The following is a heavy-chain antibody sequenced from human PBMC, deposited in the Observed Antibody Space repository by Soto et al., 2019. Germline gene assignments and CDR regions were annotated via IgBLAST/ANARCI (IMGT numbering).Heavy chain of an antibody. Sequence: EVQLVESGGGLVQPGGSLRLSCAASGFPFSSYAMHWVPQAPGNGLEYVSAITSKGGSTYYTNSVQGRFTISRDNSKNTLFLQMGSLRAEDMAVYYCATASRRIGSFDYWGQGTLVTVSS. CDR2: ITSKGGST. CDR1: GFPFSSYA. CDR3: ATASRRIGSFDY. V-gene: IGHV3-64*01. D-gene: IGHD2-21*01. J-gene: IGHJ4*02.